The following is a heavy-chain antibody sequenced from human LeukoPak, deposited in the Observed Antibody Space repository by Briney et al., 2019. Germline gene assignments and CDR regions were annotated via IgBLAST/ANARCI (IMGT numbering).Heavy chain of an antibody. CDR2: INPSGHTT. CDR1: GFTFTSYY. V-gene: IGHV1-46*01. D-gene: IGHD3-16*02. J-gene: IGHJ5*02. CDR3: ARDNSVGDIAWWFDP. Sequence: ASVKVSCKASGFTFTSYYMHWVRQAPGQGLEWMGIINPSGHTTNYAQKFQGRVTMTRDTPTSTVYMELSSLRSDDTAVYYCARDNSVGDIAWWFDPWGQGTLVTVSS.